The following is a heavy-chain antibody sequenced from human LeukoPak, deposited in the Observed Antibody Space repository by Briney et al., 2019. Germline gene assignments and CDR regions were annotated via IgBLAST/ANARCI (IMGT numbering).Heavy chain of an antibody. Sequence: SETPSLTCAVYGGSFSGYYWSWIRQPPGKGLEWMGEINHSGSTNYNPSLKSRVTISVDTSKVQFSLKLSSVTAADTAVYYCARYSGSYYRRAFDIWGQGTMVTVCS. V-gene: IGHV4-34*01. CDR3: ARYSGSYYRRAFDI. CDR1: GGSFSGYY. J-gene: IGHJ3*02. CDR2: INHSGST. D-gene: IGHD1-26*01.